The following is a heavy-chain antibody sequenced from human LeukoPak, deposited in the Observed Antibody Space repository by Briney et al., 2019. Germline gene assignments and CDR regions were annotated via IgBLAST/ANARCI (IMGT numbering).Heavy chain of an antibody. CDR2: IKKDGSEQ. CDR1: GFTFSYYW. Sequence: GGSLRLSCAASGFTFSYYWMTWVRQAPGKGPEWVANIKKDGSEQYYVDSVKGRFTISRDNAKNSLYLQMNSLRVEDTAVYFCARAPLTIVKIGAFDIWGQGTTVTVSS. CDR3: ARAPLTIVKIGAFDI. D-gene: IGHD3-10*01. J-gene: IGHJ3*02. V-gene: IGHV3-7*05.